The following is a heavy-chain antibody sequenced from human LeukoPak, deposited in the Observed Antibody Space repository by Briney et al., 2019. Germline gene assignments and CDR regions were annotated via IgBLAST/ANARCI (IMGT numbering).Heavy chain of an antibody. CDR2: ISGSGDST. J-gene: IGHJ4*02. CDR3: AKALSRSYDALTGYYSGLDS. V-gene: IGHV3-23*01. D-gene: IGHD3-9*01. CDR1: GFTFSSFA. Sequence: PGGSLRLSCAASGFTFSSFAMNWVRQAPGKGLEWVSTISGSGDSTFYADSVKGRFTISRDNSKNTLYLQINSLRAEDTAVYYCAKALSRSYDALTGYYSGLDSWGQGTLVTVSS.